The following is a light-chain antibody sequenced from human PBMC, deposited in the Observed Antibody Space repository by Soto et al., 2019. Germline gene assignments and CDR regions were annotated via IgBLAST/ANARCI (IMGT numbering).Light chain of an antibody. J-gene: IGKJ4*01. CDR3: QQYSDYSPLT. CDR2: DAS. CDR1: RSIGSW. Sequence: DIKMTPSPSSLSAYVGDSVPITCRASRSIGSWLAWYQQKPGKDPKLLIYDASTLESGVPSRCSGGGSETEFTLTISSLQPDDFATYYCQQYSDYSPLTFGGRSKVAIK. V-gene: IGKV1-5*01.